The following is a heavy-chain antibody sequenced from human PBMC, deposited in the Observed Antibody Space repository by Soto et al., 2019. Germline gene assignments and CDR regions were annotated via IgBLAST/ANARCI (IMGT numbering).Heavy chain of an antibody. Sequence: ASVKVSCKASGYTFTSYYMHWVRQAPGQGLEWMGIINPSGGSTSYAQKFQGRVTMTRDTSTSTVYMELSSLRSEDTAVYYCARDQTSVTMIVVVMEGTAFDIWGQGTMVTVSS. CDR1: GYTFTSYY. J-gene: IGHJ3*02. V-gene: IGHV1-46*01. CDR3: ARDQTSVTMIVVVMEGTAFDI. D-gene: IGHD3-22*01. CDR2: INPSGGST.